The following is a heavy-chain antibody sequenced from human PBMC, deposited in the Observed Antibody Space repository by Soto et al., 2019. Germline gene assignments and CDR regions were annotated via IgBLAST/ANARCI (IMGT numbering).Heavy chain of an antibody. CDR2: ISSSSSTI. J-gene: IGHJ4*02. D-gene: IGHD2-15*01. CDR1: GFTFSSYS. V-gene: IGHV3-48*02. Sequence: PGGSLRLSCAASGFTFSSYSMNWVRQAPGKGLEWVSYISSSSSTIYYADSVKGRFTISRDNAKNSLYLQMNSLRDEDTAVYYCARYLVLFRVVVAASFFDYWGQGTRVTVSX. CDR3: ARYLVLFRVVVAASFFDY.